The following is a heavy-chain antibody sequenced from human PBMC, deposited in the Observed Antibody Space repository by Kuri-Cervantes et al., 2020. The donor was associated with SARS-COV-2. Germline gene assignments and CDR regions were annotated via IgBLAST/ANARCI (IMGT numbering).Heavy chain of an antibody. CDR3: AKDLEDIVVVPAATVTPLGAFDI. CDR1: GFTFSSYG. J-gene: IGHJ3*02. D-gene: IGHD2-2*01. CDR2: IRYDGSNK. Sequence: GESLKISCAACGFTFSSYGMHWVRQAPGKGLEWVAFIRYDGSNKYYADSVKGRFTISRDNSKNTLYLQMNSLRAEDTAVYYCAKDLEDIVVVPAATVTPLGAFDIWGQGTMVTVSS. V-gene: IGHV3-30*02.